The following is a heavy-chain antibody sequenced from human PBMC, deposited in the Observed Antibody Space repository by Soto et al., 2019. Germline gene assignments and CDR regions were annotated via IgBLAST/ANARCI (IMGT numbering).Heavy chain of an antibody. Sequence: ASVKVSCKASGYTFTSYYMHWVRQAPGQGLEWMGIINPSGGSTSYAQKFQGRVTISRDTSASTAYMELTSLRSEDTAVYYCARDTGDGTFDFWGQGTLVTVSS. CDR2: INPSGGST. V-gene: IGHV1-46*01. J-gene: IGHJ4*02. D-gene: IGHD7-27*01. CDR1: GYTFTSYY. CDR3: ARDTGDGTFDF.